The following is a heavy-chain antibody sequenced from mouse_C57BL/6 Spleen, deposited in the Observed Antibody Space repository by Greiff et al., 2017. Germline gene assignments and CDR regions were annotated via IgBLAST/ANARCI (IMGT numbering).Heavy chain of an antibody. D-gene: IGHD4-1*02. CDR1: GYTFTSYG. CDR2: IYPRSGNT. Sequence: QVQLQQSGAELARPGASVKLSCTASGYTFTSYGISWVKQRTGQGLEWIGEIYPRSGNTYYNEKFKGKATLTADKSSSTAYMELRSLTSEDSAVYFCARSTGTYAMDYWGQGTSVTVSS. CDR3: ARSTGTYAMDY. J-gene: IGHJ4*01. V-gene: IGHV1-81*01.